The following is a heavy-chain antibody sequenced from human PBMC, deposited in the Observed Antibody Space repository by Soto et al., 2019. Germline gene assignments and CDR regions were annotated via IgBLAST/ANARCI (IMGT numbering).Heavy chain of an antibody. V-gene: IGHV3-33*01. CDR1: GFTFSSYG. Sequence: QVQLVESGGGVVQPGRSLRLSCAASGFTFSSYGMHWVRQAPGKGLEWVAVIWYDGSNKYYADSVKGRFTISRDNSKNMLYLQMNSLRAEDTAVYYCARDWGRYCSGGSCYSKGMDVWGKGTTVTVSS. CDR2: IWYDGSNK. CDR3: ARDWGRYCSGGSCYSKGMDV. J-gene: IGHJ6*04. D-gene: IGHD2-15*01.